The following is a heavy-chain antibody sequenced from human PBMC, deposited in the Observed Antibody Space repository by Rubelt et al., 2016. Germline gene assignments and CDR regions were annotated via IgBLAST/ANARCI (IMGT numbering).Heavy chain of an antibody. CDR3: ARLVNLRGVSNLYFDY. Sequence: QLQLQESGPGLVKPSETLSLTCTVSGGSISSSTYYWGWIRQPPGKGPEWIGSIYYSGTTYYNPSLKSRLTISVDTSKDQVSLRRTSLTAADTAVYYCARLVNLRGVSNLYFDYWGQGTLVTVSS. V-gene: IGHV4-39*01. J-gene: IGHJ4*02. CDR2: IYYSGTT. D-gene: IGHD3-10*01. CDR1: GGSISSSTYY.